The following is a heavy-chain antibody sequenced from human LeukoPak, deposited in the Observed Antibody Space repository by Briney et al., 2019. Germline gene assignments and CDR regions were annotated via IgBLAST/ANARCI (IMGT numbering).Heavy chain of an antibody. CDR3: ARGYYYDSGGYFKYDY. CDR2: INPNSGGT. V-gene: IGHV1-2*06. Sequence: AASVKVSCKASGYTFTGYYLHWVRQAPGQGLEWMGRINPNSGGTNYAQKFQGRVTMTRDTSISTAYMELSRLRSDDTAVYYYARGYYYDSGGYFKYDYWGQGTLVTVSS. D-gene: IGHD3-22*01. CDR1: GYTFTGYY. J-gene: IGHJ4*02.